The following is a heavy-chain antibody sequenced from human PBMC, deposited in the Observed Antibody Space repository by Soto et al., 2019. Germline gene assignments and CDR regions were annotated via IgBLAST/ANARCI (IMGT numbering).Heavy chain of an antibody. V-gene: IGHV3-23*01. CDR3: AREGDITAAFDY. CDR2: ISGSGGSP. J-gene: IGHJ4*02. Sequence: EVQVLESGGVLVQPGGSLRLSCVAPGLIFSNYAMSWVRQAPGKGLGWVSGISGSGGSPHYADSAKGRFTISSDNSKNTLFLRMNTLRAEDTAVYYCAREGDITAAFDYWGQGTLVTVSS. CDR1: GLIFSNYA. D-gene: IGHD6-13*01.